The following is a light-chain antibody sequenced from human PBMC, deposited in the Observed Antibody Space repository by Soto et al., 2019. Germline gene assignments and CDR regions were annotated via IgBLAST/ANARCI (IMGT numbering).Light chain of an antibody. V-gene: IGKV2D-29*02. CDR2: VVS. CDR3: MQSTQLPPT. J-gene: IGKJ5*01. CDR1: QCLLHITGETF. Sequence: DAAMTQTPFSLAIATGQRTSSSCQSSQCLLHITGETFLFWYLRNPGQSPQPLIYVVSTRVSGVPDRFSGSGSGTDFTPEISRVKTDDVGIYSCMQSTQLPPTFGQGTRLEL.